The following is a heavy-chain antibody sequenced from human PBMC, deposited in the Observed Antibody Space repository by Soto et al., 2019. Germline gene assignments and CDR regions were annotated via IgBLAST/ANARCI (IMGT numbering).Heavy chain of an antibody. CDR2: ISYDGSNK. CDR3: ARVYSSSWNYYYYYGMDV. D-gene: IGHD6-13*01. Sequence: LGLSCAASGFTFSSYAMHWVRQAPGKGLEWVAVISYDGSNKYYADSVKGRFTISRDNSKNTLYLQMNSLRAEDTAVYYCARVYSSSWNYYYYYGMDVWGQGTTVTVSS. J-gene: IGHJ6*02. CDR1: GFTFSSYA. V-gene: IGHV3-30-3*01.